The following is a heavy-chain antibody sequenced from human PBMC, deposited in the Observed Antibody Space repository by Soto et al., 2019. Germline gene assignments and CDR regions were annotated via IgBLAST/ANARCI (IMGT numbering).Heavy chain of an antibody. CDR3: EGRSVYSSSWYFDY. V-gene: IGHV6-1*01. CDR2: TYYRSKWYN. J-gene: IGHJ4*02. CDR1: GDSVSSNSAA. D-gene: IGHD6-13*01. Sequence: SQTLSLTCAISGDSVSSNSAAWNWIRQSPSRGLEWLGRTYYRSKWYNDYAVYVKSRITINPNTTKNQYSLQLISVTPEDAAVSYCEGRSVYSSSWYFDYWGQGTLVTVSS.